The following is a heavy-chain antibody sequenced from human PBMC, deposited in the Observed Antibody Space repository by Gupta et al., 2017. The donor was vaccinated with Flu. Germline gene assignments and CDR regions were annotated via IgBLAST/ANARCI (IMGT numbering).Heavy chain of an antibody. V-gene: IGHV3-23*01. Sequence: EVQLLESGGGLVQPGGSLRLSCAASGFTFNNYAMAWIRRAPGGGLQWVSSISGSGGSTYHAASVKGRFTISRDNSNAMLYLQMNNLRAEDTATYYCSKFEVMGDVPRGVFNYWGQGTLVTVSS. CDR3: SKFEVMGDVPRGVFNY. CDR1: GFTFNNYA. J-gene: IGHJ4*02. CDR2: ISGSGGST. D-gene: IGHD3-16*01.